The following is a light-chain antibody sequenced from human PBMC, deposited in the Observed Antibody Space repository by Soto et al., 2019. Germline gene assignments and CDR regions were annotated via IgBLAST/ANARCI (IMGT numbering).Light chain of an antibody. Sequence: QSVLTQPPSVSAAPGQKVTISCSGSSSNIANNYVSWYQQLPGTAPKLLIYDNNKRPSGIPDRFSGSKSGTSATLGITGLQTGDEADYYCGTWDGSLSAVVFGGGTQLTVL. CDR1: SSNIANNY. CDR3: GTWDGSLSAVV. J-gene: IGLJ2*01. V-gene: IGLV1-51*01. CDR2: DNN.